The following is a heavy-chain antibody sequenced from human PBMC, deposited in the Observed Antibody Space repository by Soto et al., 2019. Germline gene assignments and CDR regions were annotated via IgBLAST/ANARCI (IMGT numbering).Heavy chain of an antibody. D-gene: IGHD4-17*01. CDR1: GGSISSGGYS. V-gene: IGHV4-30-2*01. CDR2: IYHSGST. J-gene: IGHJ5*02. CDR3: ARANDYGDYHNWFDP. Sequence: TSETLSLTCAVSGGSISSGGYSWSWIRQPPGKGLEWIGYIYHSGSTYYNPSLKSRVTISVDRSKNQFSLKLSSVTAADTAVYYCARANDYGDYHNWFDPWGQGTLVTVSS.